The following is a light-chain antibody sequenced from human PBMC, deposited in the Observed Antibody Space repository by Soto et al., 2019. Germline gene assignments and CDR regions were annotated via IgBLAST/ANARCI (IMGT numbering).Light chain of an antibody. J-gene: IGKJ2*01. CDR2: YAS. CDR3: QQYNDWPPNT. Sequence: EIVMTQSPATLSVSPGERATLSCRASQSVSSNLAWYQQKPGQAPRLLIYYASTRATGIPARFSGSGSGTEFTLTISSMQSEDFAVYYCQQYNDWPPNTFGQGTKLEIK. V-gene: IGKV3-15*01. CDR1: QSVSSN.